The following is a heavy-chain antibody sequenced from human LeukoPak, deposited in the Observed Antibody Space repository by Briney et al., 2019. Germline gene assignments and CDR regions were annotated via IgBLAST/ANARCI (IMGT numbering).Heavy chain of an antibody. Sequence: SETLSLTCTVSGGSISSYYWSWIRQPPGKGLEWIGYIYYSGSTNYNPSLESRVTISVDTSKNQFSLKLSSVTAADTAVYYCAREIVVVPAAMPRYYYYYMDVWGKGTTVTVSS. V-gene: IGHV4-59*01. D-gene: IGHD2-2*01. CDR1: GGSISSYY. CDR3: AREIVVVPAAMPRYYYYYMDV. J-gene: IGHJ6*03. CDR2: IYYSGST.